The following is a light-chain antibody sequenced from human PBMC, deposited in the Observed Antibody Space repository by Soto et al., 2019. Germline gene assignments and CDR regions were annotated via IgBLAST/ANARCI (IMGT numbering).Light chain of an antibody. CDR2: GAS. CDR3: QQYDNWPPWT. J-gene: IGKJ1*01. V-gene: IGKV3-15*01. CDR1: QSVRRN. Sequence: EIVMTQSPATLSVSPGEGATLSCRASQSVRRNLAWYQQKPGQAPRLLIYGASTRATGTPARFSGTESGTEFTLTISSLQSEYFAVYYCQQYDNWPPWTFGQGTRVEIK.